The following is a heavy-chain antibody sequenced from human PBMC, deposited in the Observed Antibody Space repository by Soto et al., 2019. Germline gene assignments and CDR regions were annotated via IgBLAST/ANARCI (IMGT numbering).Heavy chain of an antibody. V-gene: IGHV3-9*01. J-gene: IGHJ4*02. CDR1: GFNFNDYA. CDR3: AQGWWSMGMLEY. D-gene: IGHD2-15*01. Sequence: EVQLVESGGGLVQPGRSLRLSCAASGFNFNDYAMHWVRQPPGKGLEWVSGISWNSAGIYYADSVKGRFTISRDNAKHSLYLQIDSLRPEDKALYYCAQGWWSMGMLEYWGQGTLVTVSS. CDR2: ISWNSAGI.